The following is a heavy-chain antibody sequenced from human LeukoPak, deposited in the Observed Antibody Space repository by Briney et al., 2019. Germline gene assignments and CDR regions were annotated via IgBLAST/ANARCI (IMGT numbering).Heavy chain of an antibody. Sequence: PGGSLRLSCAASGFGFSSFAMSWVRQAPGKGLDWVSSISGIGGSTYYADSVKGRFTISRDNAKNTLYLQMNSLRAEDTAVYYCARSGGSWYGGAFDIWGQGTMVTVSS. CDR1: GFGFSSFA. D-gene: IGHD6-13*01. CDR2: ISGIGGST. CDR3: ARSGGSWYGGAFDI. J-gene: IGHJ3*02. V-gene: IGHV3-23*01.